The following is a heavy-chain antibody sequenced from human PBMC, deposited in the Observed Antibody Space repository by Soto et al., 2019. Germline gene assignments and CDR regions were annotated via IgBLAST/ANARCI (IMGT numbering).Heavy chain of an antibody. CDR2: IYHSGRT. CDR1: GYSITSGYY. Sequence: PSETLSLTCTVSGYSITSGYYWAWIRQSPGKGLEWIAYIYHSGRTYYNPSLKSRLTISVDTSKNQFSLKLTSVTAADTAVYFCARDGGSLGPDHDYWGQGTLVTVSS. CDR3: ARDGGSLGPDHDY. D-gene: IGHD3-16*01. J-gene: IGHJ4*02. V-gene: IGHV4-38-2*02.